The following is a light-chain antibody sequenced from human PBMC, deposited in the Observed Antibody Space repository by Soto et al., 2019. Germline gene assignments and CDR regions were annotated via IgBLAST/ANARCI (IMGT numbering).Light chain of an antibody. CDR2: GAS. CDR3: QQYGNAPFT. CDR1: QSVSSSY. J-gene: IGKJ3*01. Sequence: EIVLTQSPGTLSFSPGERATLTCRASQSVSSSYLAWFQQKPGQAPRLLISGASSRATGIPDRFSGSGSGTDFTLTISRLEPEDFAVYYCQQYGNAPFTFGPGTKVDIK. V-gene: IGKV3-20*01.